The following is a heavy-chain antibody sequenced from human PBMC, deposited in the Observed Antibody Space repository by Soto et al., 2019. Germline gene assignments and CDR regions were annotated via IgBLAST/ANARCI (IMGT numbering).Heavy chain of an antibody. CDR1: GYTFSSYG. J-gene: IGHJ4*02. V-gene: IGHV1-18*01. CDR3: ARESRGNSFGSGDY. Sequence: GASVKVSCKASGYTFSSYGISWVRQAPGQGLERMGWISGYNGNTKYAQELQGRVTMTTDTSTSTAYMKMRSLRSDDTAVYYCARESRGNSFGSGDYWGEGTLVTAPQ. D-gene: IGHD5-18*01. CDR2: ISGYNGNT.